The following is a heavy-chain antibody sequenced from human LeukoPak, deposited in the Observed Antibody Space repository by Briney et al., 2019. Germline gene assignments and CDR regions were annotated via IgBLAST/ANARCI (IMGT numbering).Heavy chain of an antibody. CDR3: ARDHPYYYDSSGYRYYYYYYMDV. D-gene: IGHD3-22*01. Sequence: PGGSLRLSCAASGFNFSIYAMHWVRQAPGKGLEYVSGITSNGDSTYYGNSVKGRFTISRDNSKNTLYLQMNSLRAEDTAVYYCARDHPYYYDSSGYRYYYYYYMDVWGKGTTVTVSS. CDR1: GFNFSIYA. J-gene: IGHJ6*03. V-gene: IGHV3-64*01. CDR2: ITSNGDST.